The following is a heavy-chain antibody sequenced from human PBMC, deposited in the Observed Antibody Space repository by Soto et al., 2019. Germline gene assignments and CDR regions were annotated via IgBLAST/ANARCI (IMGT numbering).Heavy chain of an antibody. J-gene: IGHJ4*02. CDR2: ISASGDNA. D-gene: IGHD6-19*01. CDR1: GFIFSSYA. CDR3: VKFFVAGTRGYFHS. Sequence: PGGSLRLSCTASGFIFSSYAMSWVRQAPGKGLEWVSAISASGDNAYYADSVKGRFTISRDRSKSLYLQMKSLRAEDTAIYYCVKFFVAGTRGYFHSWCQGTFVTVS. V-gene: IGHV3-23*01.